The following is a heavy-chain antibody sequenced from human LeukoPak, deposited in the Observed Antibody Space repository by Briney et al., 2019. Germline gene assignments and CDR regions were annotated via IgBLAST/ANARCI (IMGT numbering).Heavy chain of an antibody. CDR2: ISYDGSNK. CDR3: AKVEGDCGGDCFEYYFES. V-gene: IGHV3-30*18. CDR1: GFTFSSYG. Sequence: GRSLRLSCAASGFTFSSYGMHWVRQAPGKGLGWVAVISYDGSNKYYADSVKGRFTISRDNPRNTLYLQMNSLRAEDTAVYYCAKVEGDCGGDCFEYYFESWGQGTLVTVSS. J-gene: IGHJ4*02. D-gene: IGHD2-21*02.